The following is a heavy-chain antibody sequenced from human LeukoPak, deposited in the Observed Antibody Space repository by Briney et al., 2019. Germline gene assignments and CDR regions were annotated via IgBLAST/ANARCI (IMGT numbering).Heavy chain of an antibody. CDR3: ARAPSGSYWPFDY. J-gene: IGHJ4*02. D-gene: IGHD1-26*01. CDR1: GGSISSYY. Sequence: PSETLSLTCTVSGGSISSYYWSWIRQPPGKGLEWIGNIYYSGSTNYNPSLKSRVTISVDTSKNQFSLKLSSVTAADTAVYYCARAPSGSYWPFDYWGQGTLVTVSS. CDR2: IYYSGST. V-gene: IGHV4-59*01.